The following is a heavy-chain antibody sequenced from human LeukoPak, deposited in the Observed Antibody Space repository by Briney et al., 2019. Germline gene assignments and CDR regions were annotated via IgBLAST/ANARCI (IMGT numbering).Heavy chain of an antibody. CDR3: ARPQTYYYDSSGYHAFDI. CDR2: INPNSGGA. J-gene: IGHJ3*02. Sequence: ASVKVSCKASGYTFTGYYMHWVRQAPGQGLEWMGWINPNSGGANYAQKFQGRVTMTRDTSISTAYMELSRLRSDDTAVYYCARPQTYYYDSSGYHAFDIWDQGTMVTVSS. D-gene: IGHD3-22*01. CDR1: GYTFTGYY. V-gene: IGHV1-2*02.